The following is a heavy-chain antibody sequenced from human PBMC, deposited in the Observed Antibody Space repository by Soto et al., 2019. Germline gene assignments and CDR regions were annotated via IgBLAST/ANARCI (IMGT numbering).Heavy chain of an antibody. J-gene: IGHJ4*02. CDR2: ISYDGSNK. D-gene: IGHD3-3*01. Sequence: PGGSLRLSCAASGFTFSSYGMHWVRQAPGKGLEWVAVISYDGSNKYYADSVKGRFTISRDNSKNTLYLQMNSLRAEDTAVYYCAKAALIFGLSRSDYWGQGTLVTVSS. V-gene: IGHV3-30*18. CDR3: AKAALIFGLSRSDY. CDR1: GFTFSSYG.